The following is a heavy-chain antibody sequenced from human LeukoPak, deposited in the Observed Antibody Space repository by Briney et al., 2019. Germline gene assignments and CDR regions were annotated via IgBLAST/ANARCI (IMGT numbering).Heavy chain of an antibody. CDR1: GFTFSSYG. Sequence: GGSLRLSCAASGFTFSSYGMHWVRQAPGKGLEWVAVISYDGGNKYYADSVKGRFTISRDNSKNTLYLQMNSLRAEDTAVYYCARETMIVVVTTLYYFDYWGQGTLVTVSS. CDR2: ISYDGGNK. CDR3: ARETMIVVVTTLYYFDY. D-gene: IGHD3-22*01. J-gene: IGHJ4*02. V-gene: IGHV3-30*03.